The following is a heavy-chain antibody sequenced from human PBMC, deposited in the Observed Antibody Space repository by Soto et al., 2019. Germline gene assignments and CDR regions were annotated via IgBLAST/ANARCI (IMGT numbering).Heavy chain of an antibody. Sequence: SETLSLTCTVSGGSISSYYWSWIRQPPGKGREWIGYIYYRGGTKYNPSLKSRVTISVDTSKNQFSLKLSSVTAADTAVYYCARSSGGSCYSCYYYYMDVWGKGTTVTVSS. CDR2: IYYRGGT. J-gene: IGHJ6*03. D-gene: IGHD2-15*01. V-gene: IGHV4-59*08. CDR1: GGSISSYY. CDR3: ARSSGGSCYSCYYYYMDV.